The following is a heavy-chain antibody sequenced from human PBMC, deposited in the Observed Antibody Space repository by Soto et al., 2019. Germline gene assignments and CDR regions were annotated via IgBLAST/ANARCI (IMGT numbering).Heavy chain of an antibody. D-gene: IGHD6-19*01. V-gene: IGHV3-48*02. J-gene: IGHJ3*01. CDR3: ARSGSSGYHRYRLGSNDALDV. CDR2: IGSSGITR. CDR1: GFTFSSFT. Sequence: EVQLVESGGGLVQPGGSLRLSCAASGFTFSSFTMNWVRQAPGKGLEWVSYIGSSGITRYHADSVKGRFTVSRDNARNSLYLQMNSLRDEDTALYYCARSGSSGYHRYRLGSNDALDVCGQGTMVTVSP.